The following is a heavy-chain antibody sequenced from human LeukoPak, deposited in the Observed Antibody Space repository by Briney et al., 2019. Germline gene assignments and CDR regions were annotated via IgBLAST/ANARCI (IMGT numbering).Heavy chain of an antibody. CDR1: GYTFTGYY. D-gene: IGHD6-13*01. V-gene: IGHV1-2*02. J-gene: IGHJ5*02. CDR3: ARVLPPIAAAWFDP. CDR2: INPNSGGT. Sequence: ASVKVSCKASGYTFTGYYMHWVRQAPGQGLEWMGWINPNSGGTNYAQKFQGRVTMTRDTSISTAYMELSRLRSDDTAVYYCARVLPPIAAAWFDPWGQGTLVTVSS.